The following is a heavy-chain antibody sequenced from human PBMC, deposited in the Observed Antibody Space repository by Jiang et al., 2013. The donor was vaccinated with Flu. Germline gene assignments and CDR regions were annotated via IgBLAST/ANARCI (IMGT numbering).Heavy chain of an antibody. J-gene: IGHJ5*02. D-gene: IGHD3-10*01. CDR2: LSYDETNK. V-gene: IGHV3-30*01. Sequence: VQLLESGGGLVQPGRSLRLSCVASGFTFNIYTMHWVRQAPGKGLEWVATLSYDETNKYYGDSVRGRFTISRDSSKNTLYLQMDSLTPEDTAVYHCARARGAYGSGTSNWFDPWGQGTLVTVSS. CDR1: GFTFNIYT. CDR3: ARARGAYGSGTSNWFDP.